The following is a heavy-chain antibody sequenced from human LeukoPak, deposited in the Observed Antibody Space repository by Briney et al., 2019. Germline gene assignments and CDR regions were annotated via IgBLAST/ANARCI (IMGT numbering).Heavy chain of an antibody. V-gene: IGHV4-34*01. Sequence: SETLSLTCAVYGGSFSGYYWSWIRQPPGKGLEWIGEINHSGSTNYNPSLKNRVTISVDTSKNQFSLKLSSVTAADTAVYYCARGLRAVAGRGDFDYWDQGTLVTVSS. CDR3: ARGLRAVAGRGDFDY. CDR2: INHSGST. J-gene: IGHJ4*02. D-gene: IGHD6-19*01. CDR1: GGSFSGYY.